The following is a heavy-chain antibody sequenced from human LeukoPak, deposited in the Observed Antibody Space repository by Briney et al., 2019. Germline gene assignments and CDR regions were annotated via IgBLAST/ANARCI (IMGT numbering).Heavy chain of an antibody. Sequence: PSETLSLTCTVSGGSISSYYWSWIRQPAGKGLEWIGRIYTSGSTNYNPSLKSRVTMSVDTSKNQFSLKLSSVTAADTAVYYCARDLEGDGYNSGAFDIWGQGTMVSVSS. CDR3: ARDLEGDGYNSGAFDI. J-gene: IGHJ3*02. D-gene: IGHD5-24*01. CDR1: GGSISSYY. V-gene: IGHV4-4*07. CDR2: IYTSGST.